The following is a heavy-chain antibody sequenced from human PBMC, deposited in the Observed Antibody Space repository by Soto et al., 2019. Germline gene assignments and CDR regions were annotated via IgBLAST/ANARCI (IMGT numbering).Heavy chain of an antibody. CDR3: ARAVAAASDY. D-gene: IGHD6-13*01. Sequence: ESGGGVVQPGRSLRLSCAASGFTFSSYAMHWVRQAPGKGLEWVAVISYDGSNKYYADSVKGRFTISRDNSKNTLYLQMNSLRAEDTAVYYCARAVAAASDYWGQGTLVTVSS. CDR2: ISYDGSNK. CDR1: GFTFSSYA. J-gene: IGHJ4*02. V-gene: IGHV3-30-3*01.